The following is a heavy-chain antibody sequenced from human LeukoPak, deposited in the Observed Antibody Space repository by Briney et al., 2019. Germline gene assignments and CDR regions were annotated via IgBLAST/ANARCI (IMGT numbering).Heavy chain of an antibody. Sequence: SVKVSCKASGGTFSSYAISWVRQAPGQGLEWMGGIIPIFGTANYAQKFQGRVTITADESTSTAYMELSSLRSEDTAVYYCASSTRNYYYGSGYYYYYYMDVWGKGTTVTISS. CDR3: ASSTRNYYYGSGYYYYYYMDV. CDR1: GGTFSSYA. CDR2: IIPIFGTA. V-gene: IGHV1-69*13. J-gene: IGHJ6*03. D-gene: IGHD3-10*01.